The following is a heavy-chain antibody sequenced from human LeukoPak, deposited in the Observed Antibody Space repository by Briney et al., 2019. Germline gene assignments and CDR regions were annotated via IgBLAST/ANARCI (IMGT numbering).Heavy chain of an antibody. V-gene: IGHV1-69*01. CDR3: ALDYGGNTHYFDY. CDR1: GGTFSSYA. J-gene: IGHJ4*02. Sequence: SVKVSCKASGGTFSSYAISWVRQAPGQGLEWMGGIIPIFGTANYAQKFQGRVTITADESTSTAYMELSSLRSEDTAVYYRALDYGGNTHYFDYWGQGTLVTVSS. CDR2: IIPIFGTA. D-gene: IGHD4-23*01.